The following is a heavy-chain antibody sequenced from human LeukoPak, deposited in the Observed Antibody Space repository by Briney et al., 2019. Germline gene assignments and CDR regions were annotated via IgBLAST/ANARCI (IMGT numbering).Heavy chain of an antibody. CDR1: GYTFTSYD. D-gene: IGHD6-6*01. J-gene: IGHJ4*02. CDR3: ARASSRYSSSSLLDF. V-gene: IGHV1-8*01. Sequence: ASVKVSCKASGYTFTSYDINWVRQATGQGLEWMGWMNPNSGNTGYAQKFQGRVTMTTDTSTSTVYMELRSLRSDDTAVYYCARASSRYSSSSLLDFWGQGTLVTVSS. CDR2: MNPNSGNT.